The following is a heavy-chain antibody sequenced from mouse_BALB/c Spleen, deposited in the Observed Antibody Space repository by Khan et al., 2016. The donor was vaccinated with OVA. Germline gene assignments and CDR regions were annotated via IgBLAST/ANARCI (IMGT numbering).Heavy chain of an antibody. CDR3: ARGGYSVFAY. CDR1: GYTFTDYV. Sequence: QVQLQQSGPELVKPGASVKMSCKASGYTFTDYVINWVKQRTGQGLEWIGDIFPGGGSSYYNEKFKGKAKLTADKSSNTAYMQLSSLPFEDSADYFCARGGYSVFAYWGQGTLVTVSA. CDR2: IFPGGGSS. J-gene: IGHJ3*01. D-gene: IGHD1-1*01. V-gene: IGHV1-77*01.